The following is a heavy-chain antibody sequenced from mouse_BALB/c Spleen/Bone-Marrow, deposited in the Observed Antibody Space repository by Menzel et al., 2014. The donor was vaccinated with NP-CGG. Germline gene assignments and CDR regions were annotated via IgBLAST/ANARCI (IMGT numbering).Heavy chain of an antibody. D-gene: IGHD2-2*01. V-gene: IGHV1S81*02. Sequence: ESGAELVKPGASVKLSCKASGYTFTSYWMHWVKQRPGQGLEWIGEIDPSTGRTDYNKKFKSQATLTVDKSSSTAYMHLSSLTSEGSAVYYCARINGYDYWGQGTTLTVSS. CDR2: IDPSTGRT. CDR3: ARINGYDY. CDR1: GYTFTSYW. J-gene: IGHJ2*01.